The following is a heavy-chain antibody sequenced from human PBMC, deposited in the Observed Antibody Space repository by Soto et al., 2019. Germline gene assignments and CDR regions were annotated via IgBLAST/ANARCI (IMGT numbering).Heavy chain of an antibody. CDR1: GGSISSGY. CDR3: AGDYGDYSFFFEY. D-gene: IGHD4-17*01. J-gene: IGHJ4*02. CDR2: IYYGGSI. Sequence: PSETLSLTFSVSGGSISSGYWTWIRQPPGKGLEWIGYIYYGGSINYNPSLKSRVIISVDTAKNQFSLRLSSVTAADTAVYYCAGDYGDYSFFFEYWGQGAQVTVSS. V-gene: IGHV4-59*01.